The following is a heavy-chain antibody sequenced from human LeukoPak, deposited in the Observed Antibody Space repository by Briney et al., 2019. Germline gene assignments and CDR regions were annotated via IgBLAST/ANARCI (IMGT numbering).Heavy chain of an antibody. V-gene: IGHV1-2*02. CDR2: INPNSGGT. Sequence: ASVKVSCKASGYTFTGDYMHWVRQAPGQGLEWMGWINPNSGGTNYAQKFQGRVTMTRDTSISTAYMELSRLRSDDTAVYYCARDRSYDSSGYYSDYWGQGTLVTVSS. J-gene: IGHJ4*02. CDR3: ARDRSYDSSGYYSDY. CDR1: GYTFTGDY. D-gene: IGHD3-22*01.